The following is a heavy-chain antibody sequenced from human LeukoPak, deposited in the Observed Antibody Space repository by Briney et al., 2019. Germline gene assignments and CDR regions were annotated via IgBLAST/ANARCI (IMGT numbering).Heavy chain of an antibody. J-gene: IGHJ4*02. CDR3: AKDYSGWYNYFDY. V-gene: IGHV3-9*01. CDR1: GFTFDDYA. Sequence: PGGSLRLSCAASGFTFDDYAMHWVRQAPGKGLEWVSGISWNSGSIGYADSVKGRFTISRDNSKNTLYLQMDSLRAEDTAMYYCAKDYSGWYNYFDYWGQGTLVTVSS. D-gene: IGHD6-19*01. CDR2: ISWNSGSI.